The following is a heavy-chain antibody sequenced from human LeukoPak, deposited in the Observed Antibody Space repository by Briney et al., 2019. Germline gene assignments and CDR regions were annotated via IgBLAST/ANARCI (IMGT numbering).Heavy chain of an antibody. CDR3: AKDRGSSGWLY. Sequence: GGSLRLSCAASGFTFSSYAMSWDRQAPGKGLEWVSAISSSGVGTYYADSVKGRFTISRDNSKNTLYLQMNSLRAEDTAVYYCAKDRGSSGWLYWGQGTLVTVSS. D-gene: IGHD6-19*01. J-gene: IGHJ4*02. V-gene: IGHV3-23*01. CDR2: ISSSGVGT. CDR1: GFTFSSYA.